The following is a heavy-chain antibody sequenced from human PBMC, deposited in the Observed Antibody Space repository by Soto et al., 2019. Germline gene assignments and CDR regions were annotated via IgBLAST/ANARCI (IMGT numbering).Heavy chain of an antibody. CDR3: ARVYCSSTSCYYYGMDV. D-gene: IGHD2-2*01. Sequence: ASVKVSCKASGYTFTSYAMHWVRQAPGQRLEWMGWINAGNGNTKYSQKFQGRVTITRDTSASTAYMELSSLRSEDTAVYYCARVYCSSTSCYYYGMDVWGQGTTVTVSS. V-gene: IGHV1-3*01. J-gene: IGHJ6*02. CDR2: INAGNGNT. CDR1: GYTFTSYA.